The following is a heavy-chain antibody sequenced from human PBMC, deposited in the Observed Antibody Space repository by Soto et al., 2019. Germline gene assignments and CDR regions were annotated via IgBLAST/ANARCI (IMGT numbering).Heavy chain of an antibody. Sequence: EVQLVESGGGLVKPGGTLRLSCAASGFTFSSYSMNWVRQAPGKWLEWVSSISSSSSYIYYADSVKGRFTSSRDNAKNSLYLQMNSLRAEDTAVYYCARALAVAGARAAYYYGMDVWSQGTTLTVSS. V-gene: IGHV3-21*01. J-gene: IGHJ6*02. D-gene: IGHD6-19*01. CDR1: GFTFSSYS. CDR3: ARALAVAGARAAYYYGMDV. CDR2: ISSSSSYI.